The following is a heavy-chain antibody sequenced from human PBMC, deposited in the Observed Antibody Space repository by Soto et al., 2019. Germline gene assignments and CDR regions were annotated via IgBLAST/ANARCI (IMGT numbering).Heavy chain of an antibody. CDR1: GGSISSGGYY. D-gene: IGHD3-22*01. Sequence: SETLSLTCTVSGGSISSGGYYWSWIRQHPGKGLEWIGYIYYSGSTYYNPSLKSRVTISVDTSKDQFSLKLSSVTAADTAVYYCARDYYDSSGYSQNWFDPWGQGTLVTVSS. CDR2: IYYSGST. V-gene: IGHV4-31*03. J-gene: IGHJ5*02. CDR3: ARDYYDSSGYSQNWFDP.